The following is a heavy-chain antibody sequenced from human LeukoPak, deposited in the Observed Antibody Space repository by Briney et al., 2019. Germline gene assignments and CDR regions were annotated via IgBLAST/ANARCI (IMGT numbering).Heavy chain of an antibody. CDR1: GFTFSGST. CDR3: TRSLNWIREY. V-gene: IGHV3-73*01. D-gene: IGHD1-20*01. J-gene: IGHJ4*02. CDR2: VGNEASSYAT. Sequence: QPGGSLRLSCAASGFTFSGSTMHWVRQASGKGLEWVGRVGNEASSYATAYAASVKGRFTISRDDSKNTAYLQMNSLKTEDTAVYYCTRSLNWIREYWGQGTLVTVSS.